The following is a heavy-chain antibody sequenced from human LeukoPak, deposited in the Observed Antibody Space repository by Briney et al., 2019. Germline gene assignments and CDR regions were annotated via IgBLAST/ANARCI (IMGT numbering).Heavy chain of an antibody. CDR2: ISAYNGNT. D-gene: IGHD2-2*01. CDR1: GYTSTSYG. CDR3: ALIVVVPAAHDDAFDI. J-gene: IGHJ3*02. V-gene: IGHV1-18*01. Sequence: ASVKVSCKASGYTSTSYGISWVRQAPGQGLEWMGWISAYNGNTNYAQKLQGRVTMTTDTSTSTAYMELRSLRSDDTAVYYCALIVVVPAAHDDAFDIWGQGTMVTVSS.